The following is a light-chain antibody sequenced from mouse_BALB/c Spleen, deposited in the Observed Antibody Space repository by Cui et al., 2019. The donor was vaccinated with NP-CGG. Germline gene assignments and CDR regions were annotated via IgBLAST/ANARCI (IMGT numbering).Light chain of an antibody. CDR3: QQWSGYPFT. CDR2: VKS. CDR1: STVRYSY. J-gene: IGKJ5*01. V-gene: IGKV4-51*01. Sequence: NVLSHSPAIMPTPLEEKVTRTSSASSTVRYSYLHWYQQKSGTSPKLWIYVKSNLASGVPAHFSGSGAGISYSLTSSSMEAENDATYYGQQWSGYPFTVGAGTKLELK.